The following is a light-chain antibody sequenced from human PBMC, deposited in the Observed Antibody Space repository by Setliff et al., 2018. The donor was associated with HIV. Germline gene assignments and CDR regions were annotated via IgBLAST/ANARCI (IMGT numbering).Light chain of an antibody. J-gene: IGLJ1*01. Sequence: QSALTQPASVSGSPGPSITISCTGTSSDVGGYDYVSWYQQHPGKVPKLMLYEVGNRPSGVSNRCSGSKSGNTASLTISGLQAEDEADYYCCSYTSSTTLVFGTGTKGTVL. CDR3: CSYTSSTTLV. V-gene: IGLV2-14*01. CDR1: SSDVGGYDY. CDR2: EVG.